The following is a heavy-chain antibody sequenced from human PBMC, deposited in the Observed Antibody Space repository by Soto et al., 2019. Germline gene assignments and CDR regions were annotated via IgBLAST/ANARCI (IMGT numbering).Heavy chain of an antibody. J-gene: IGHJ4*02. CDR1: GYTFTSYG. CDR3: ARDLRDLVATIRPHFDY. D-gene: IGHD5-12*01. Sequence: ASVKVSCKASGYTFTSYGVSWVRQAPGQGLEWMGWISAFSGDSKSAQKFQGRVTMTTDMSTSTAYMEPRSLRSDDTALYYCARDLRDLVATIRPHFDYWGQGTLVTVSS. V-gene: IGHV1-18*01. CDR2: ISAFSGDS.